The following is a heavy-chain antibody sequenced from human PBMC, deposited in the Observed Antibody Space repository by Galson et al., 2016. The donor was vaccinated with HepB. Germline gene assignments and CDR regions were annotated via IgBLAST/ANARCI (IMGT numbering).Heavy chain of an antibody. CDR2: INPNSGGT. Sequence: SCKASGYTFTGYYMHWVRPAPGQGLEWMGWINPNSGGTNYAQKFQGRVTMTRDTSISTAYMELSRLRSDDTAVYYCARDLYNNWFDPWGQGTLVTVSS. CDR3: ARDLYNNWFDP. D-gene: IGHD3-10*01. J-gene: IGHJ5*02. CDR1: GYTFTGYY. V-gene: IGHV1-2*02.